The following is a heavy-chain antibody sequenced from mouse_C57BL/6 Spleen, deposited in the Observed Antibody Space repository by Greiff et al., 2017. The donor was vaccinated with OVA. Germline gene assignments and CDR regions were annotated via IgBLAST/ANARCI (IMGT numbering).Heavy chain of an antibody. J-gene: IGHJ1*03. CDR3: ARHTLRGSSPYWYFDV. V-gene: IGHV1-55*01. CDR1: GYTFTSYW. Sequence: QVQLQQPGAELVKPGASVKMSCKASGYTFTSYWITWVKQRPGQGLEWIGDIYPGSGSTNYNEKFKSKATLTVDTSSSTAYMQLSSLTSEDSAVYYCARHTLRGSSPYWYFDVWGTGTTVTVSS. D-gene: IGHD1-1*01. CDR2: IYPGSGST.